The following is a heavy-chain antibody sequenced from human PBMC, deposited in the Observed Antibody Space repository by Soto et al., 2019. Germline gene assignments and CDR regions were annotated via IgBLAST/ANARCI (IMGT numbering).Heavy chain of an antibody. CDR2: ISGSGGST. CDR3: AKEVSLGSTVDLGY. CDR1: GLTFRIFA. J-gene: IGHJ4*02. D-gene: IGHD7-27*01. Sequence: RLSCAASGLTFRIFAMRWVRQSPGKGLEWVSTISGSGGSTYYADAVKGRFTISRDNSMGTLYLQMKSLRVEDTAIYYCAKEVSLGSTVDLGYWGQGALVTVSS. V-gene: IGHV3-23*01.